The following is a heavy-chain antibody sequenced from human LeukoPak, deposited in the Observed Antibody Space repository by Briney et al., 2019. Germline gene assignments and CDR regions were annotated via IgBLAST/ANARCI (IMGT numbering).Heavy chain of an antibody. CDR2: ISYDAVYT. V-gene: IGHV3-30-3*01. CDR3: TRDLSEKYSIDY. D-gene: IGHD2-21*01. Sequence: GGSLRLSCAASGFIFRSYAMHWVRQAPGKGLEWVAFISYDAVYTVYAGSVRGRFTISRDNSKNTLHLQMNTLRPDDTAVYYCTRDLSEKYSIDYWGQGTLVTVSS. CDR1: GFIFRSYA. J-gene: IGHJ4*02.